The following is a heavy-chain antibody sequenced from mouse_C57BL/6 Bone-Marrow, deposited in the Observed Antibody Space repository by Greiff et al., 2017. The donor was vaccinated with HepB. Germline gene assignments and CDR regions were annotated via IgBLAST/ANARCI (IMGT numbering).Heavy chain of an antibody. V-gene: IGHV1-15*01. CDR3: TRNYTAY. CDR1: GYTFTDYE. CDR2: IDPETGGT. Sequence: LVESGAELVRPGASVTLSCKASGYTFTDYEMHWVKQTPVHGLEWIGAIDPETGGTAYNQKFKGKAILTADKSSSTAYMELRSLTSEDSAVYYCTRNYTAYWGQGTLVTVSA. J-gene: IGHJ3*01. D-gene: IGHD2-12*01.